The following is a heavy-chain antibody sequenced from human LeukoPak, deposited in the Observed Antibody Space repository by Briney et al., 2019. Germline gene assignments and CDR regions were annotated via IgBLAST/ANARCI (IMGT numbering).Heavy chain of an antibody. V-gene: IGHV4-61*02. D-gene: IGHD2-21*01. CDR2: IYTSGST. J-gene: IGHJ4*02. CDR3: ARDSYCGGDCYYRY. CDR1: GGSISSGSYY. Sequence: SETLSLTCTVSGGSISSGSYYWSWIRQPAGKGLEGIGRIYTSGSTNYNPSLKSRVTISVDTSKNQFSLKLSSVTAADTAVYYCARDSYCGGDCYYRYWSQGTLVTVSS.